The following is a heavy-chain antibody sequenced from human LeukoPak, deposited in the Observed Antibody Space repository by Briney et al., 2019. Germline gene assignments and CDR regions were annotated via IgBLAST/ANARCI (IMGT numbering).Heavy chain of an antibody. CDR2: IKPDGSDK. V-gene: IGHV3-7*01. CDR3: AIRYSGY. J-gene: IGHJ4*02. Sequence: LPGGSLRPSCVGSGFTFSTYWMTWVRQAPGKGLEWVANIKPDGSDKYFVDSVKGRFTISRDNSQNSLYLQMNSLRAEDTAVYYCAIRYSGYWGQGTLVTVSS. D-gene: IGHD3-9*01. CDR1: GFTFSTYW.